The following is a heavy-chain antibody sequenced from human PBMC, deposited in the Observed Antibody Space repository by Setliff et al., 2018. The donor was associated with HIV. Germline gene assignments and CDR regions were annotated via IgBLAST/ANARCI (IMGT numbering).Heavy chain of an antibody. V-gene: IGHV1-8*02. Sequence: ASVMVSCKASGYFFTTHNINWVRQATGQGLEWMGWMNPVRGATGIAQRFQGRVTMTRDNSISTAYMQLSGLTSEDTAVYYCARAPGYYDSWSGFRNYYMDVWGQGTGVTVSS. D-gene: IGHD3-3*01. CDR3: ARAPGYYDSWSGFRNYYMDV. CDR1: GYFFTTHN. CDR2: MNPVRGAT. J-gene: IGHJ6*03.